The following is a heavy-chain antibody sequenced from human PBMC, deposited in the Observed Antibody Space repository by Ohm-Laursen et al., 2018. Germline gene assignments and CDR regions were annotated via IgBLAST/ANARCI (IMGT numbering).Heavy chain of an antibody. D-gene: IGHD2-2*01. CDR3: ARDLIAYYPTTSCDNFGMDV. V-gene: IGHV4-59*01. CDR2: INHSGST. Sequence: GTLSLTCTVSGGSISSYYWSWIRLPPGKGLEWIGYINHSGSTNYNPSLKSRLTISVDTSKNQLSLKLTSVTAADTAVYYCARDLIAYYPTTSCDNFGMDVWGQGTTVTVSS. J-gene: IGHJ6*02. CDR1: GGSISSYY.